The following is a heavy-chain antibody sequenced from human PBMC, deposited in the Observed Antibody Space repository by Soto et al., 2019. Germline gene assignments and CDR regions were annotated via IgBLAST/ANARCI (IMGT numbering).Heavy chain of an antibody. CDR3: ARGSGSGSFLIDY. D-gene: IGHD3-10*01. J-gene: IGHJ4*02. Sequence: QVHLVESGGGVVQPGRSLRLSCAASEFTFSNYAMHWVRQAPGKGLEWMAITSDDESRRYYADSVRGRFTISRDNSKNTLYLEMNSLRDEDTALFYCARGSGSGSFLIDYWGQGILVTVSS. CDR2: TSDDESRR. CDR1: EFTFSNYA. V-gene: IGHV3-30*04.